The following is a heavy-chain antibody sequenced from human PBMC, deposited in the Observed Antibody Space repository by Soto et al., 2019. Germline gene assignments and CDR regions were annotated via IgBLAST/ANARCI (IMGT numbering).Heavy chain of an antibody. J-gene: IGHJ6*02. D-gene: IGHD5-18*01. V-gene: IGHV1-69*01. CDR1: GGTFSSYA. Sequence: QVQLVQSGAEVKKPGSSVKVSCKASGGTFSSYAISWVRQAPGQGLEWMGGIIPIFGTANYAQKFQGRVTITADESTSTAYMELSSLRSEDTAVYYCARAGGFVTAMVQSDYYYGMDVWGQGTTVTVSS. CDR2: IIPIFGTA. CDR3: ARAGGFVTAMVQSDYYYGMDV.